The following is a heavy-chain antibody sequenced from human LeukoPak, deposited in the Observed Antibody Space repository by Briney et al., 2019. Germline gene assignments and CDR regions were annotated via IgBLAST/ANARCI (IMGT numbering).Heavy chain of an antibody. J-gene: IGHJ4*02. CDR1: GGSVSSGSYY. Sequence: PSETLSLTCIVSGGSVSSGSYYWNWIRQPPGKGLEWIGYIYYSGSTNYSPSLKSRVTISVDTSKNQFSLKLSSVTAADTAVYYCARGDRRGGYDKKFDYWGQGTLVTVSS. CDR2: IYYSGST. V-gene: IGHV4-61*01. CDR3: ARGDRRGGYDKKFDY. D-gene: IGHD5-12*01.